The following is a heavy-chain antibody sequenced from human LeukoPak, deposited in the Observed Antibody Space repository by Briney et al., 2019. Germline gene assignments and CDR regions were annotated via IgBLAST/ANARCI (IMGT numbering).Heavy chain of an antibody. CDR1: GFTVSSNY. CDR2: IYSSGST. J-gene: IGHJ4*02. CDR3: ARAHYSGNYGDFDY. D-gene: IGHD1-26*01. V-gene: IGHV3-53*01. Sequence: PGGSLRLSCAAYGFTVSSNYMSWVRQAPGKGLEWVSVIYSSGSTYYADSMKGRFTISRDNSKNTLYLQMNSLRVEDTAVYYCARAHYSGNYGDFDYWGQGTLVTVSS.